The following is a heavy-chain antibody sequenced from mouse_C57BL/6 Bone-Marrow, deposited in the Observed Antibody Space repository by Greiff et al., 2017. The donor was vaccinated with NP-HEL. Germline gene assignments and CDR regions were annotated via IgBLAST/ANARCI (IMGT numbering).Heavy chain of an antibody. Sequence: EVQLQQSGPELVKPGASVKISCKASGYTFTDYYMNWVKQSHGKSLEWIGDINPNNGGTSYNQKFKGKATLTVDKSSSTAYMELRSLTSEDSAVYYCARWGYPGCFGYWGQGTTLTVSS. D-gene: IGHD3-1*01. V-gene: IGHV1-26*01. CDR3: ARWGYPGCFGY. J-gene: IGHJ2*01. CDR2: INPNNGGT. CDR1: GYTFTDYY.